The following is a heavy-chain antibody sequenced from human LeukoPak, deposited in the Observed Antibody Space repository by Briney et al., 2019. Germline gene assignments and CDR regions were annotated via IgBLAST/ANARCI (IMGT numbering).Heavy chain of an antibody. V-gene: IGHV1-2*02. J-gene: IGHJ4*02. CDR1: GYTFTGYY. CDR2: INPNSGGT. D-gene: IGHD3-10*01. Sequence: ASVKVSCKASGYTFTGYYMHWVRQAPGQGLEWMGWINPNSGGTNYAQKFQGRVTMTRDTSTSTVYMELSSLRSEDTAVYYCARERGSYWGQGTLVTVSS. CDR3: ARERGSY.